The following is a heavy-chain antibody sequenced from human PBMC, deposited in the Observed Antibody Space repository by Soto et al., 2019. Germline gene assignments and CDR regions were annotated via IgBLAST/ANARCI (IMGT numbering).Heavy chain of an antibody. CDR3: GKYSGSYPVDNGMNV. D-gene: IGHD1-26*01. Sequence: EVQLLESGGGLVQPGGSLRLSCAASGFPFSTSGMNWVRQAPGQGLEWVSIISGTSDAAYYDESVKGRFSSAKDNSKNTLYLQMNSLRAEDTAVYYCGKYSGSYPVDNGMNVWGQGTTVTVSS. J-gene: IGHJ6*01. CDR2: ISGTSDAA. CDR1: GFPFSTSG. V-gene: IGHV3-23*01.